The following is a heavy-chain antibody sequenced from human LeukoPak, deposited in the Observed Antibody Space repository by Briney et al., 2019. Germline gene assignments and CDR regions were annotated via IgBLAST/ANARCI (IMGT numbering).Heavy chain of an antibody. J-gene: IGHJ4*02. CDR2: ISGSGGST. D-gene: IGHD2-15*01. CDR3: AKVEWAASHRGLYY. Sequence: GGSLRLSCAASGFTFSSYAMSWVRQAPGKGLEWVSAISGSGGSTYYADSVKGRFTISRDNSKNTLYLLMNSLRAEDTAVYYCAKVEWAASHRGLYYWGQGTLVTVSS. CDR1: GFTFSSYA. V-gene: IGHV3-23*01.